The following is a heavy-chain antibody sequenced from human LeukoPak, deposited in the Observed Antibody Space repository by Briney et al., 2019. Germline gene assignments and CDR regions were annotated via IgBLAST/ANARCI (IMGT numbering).Heavy chain of an antibody. CDR1: GFTVSSNY. D-gene: IGHD6-19*01. Sequence: QAGGSLRLSCAASGFTVSSNYMSWVRQAPGKGLEWVSVIYSGGSTFYADSVQGRFTISRDNSNNTLFLQMNRLRVEDTAVYYCARVGYTSGRYRNWGQGTLVTVSS. CDR3: ARVGYTSGRYRN. J-gene: IGHJ4*02. CDR2: IYSGGST. V-gene: IGHV3-66*01.